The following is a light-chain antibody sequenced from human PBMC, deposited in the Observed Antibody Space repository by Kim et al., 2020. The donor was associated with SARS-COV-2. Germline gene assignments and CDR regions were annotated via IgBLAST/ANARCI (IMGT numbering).Light chain of an antibody. CDR3: QQSYSTPYT. CDR2: AAS. V-gene: IGKV1-39*01. CDR1: QTVSNY. J-gene: IGKJ2*01. Sequence: DIQMTQSPSSLSASVGDRVTITCRASQTVSNYLSWYQQKPGKAPKLLIYAASNLQSGVPSRFSGSGSETDFTLTISSLQPEDFATYHCQQSYSTPYTFGHGTKLEMK.